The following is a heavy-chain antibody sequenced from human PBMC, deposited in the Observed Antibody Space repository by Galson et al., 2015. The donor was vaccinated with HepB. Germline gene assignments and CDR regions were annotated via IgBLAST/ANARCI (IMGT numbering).Heavy chain of an antibody. Sequence: ETLSLTCTVSGGSVSSGSYYWSWIRQPPGKGLEWIGYIYYSGSTNYNPSLKSRVTISVDTSKNQFSLKLSSVTAADTAVYYCARDYYGSGWNWFDPWGQGTLVTVSS. CDR1: GGSVSSGSYY. CDR3: ARDYYGSGWNWFDP. J-gene: IGHJ5*02. CDR2: IYYSGST. V-gene: IGHV4-61*01. D-gene: IGHD3-10*01.